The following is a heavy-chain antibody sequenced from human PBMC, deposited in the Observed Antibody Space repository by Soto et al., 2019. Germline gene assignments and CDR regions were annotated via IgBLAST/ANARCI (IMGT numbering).Heavy chain of an antibody. V-gene: IGHV3-30-3*01. CDR2: ISYDGSNK. CDR1: GFTFSSYA. CDR3: ARDYCSSTSCSHLNWFDP. D-gene: IGHD2-2*01. J-gene: IGHJ5*02. Sequence: GGSLRLSCAASGFTFSSYAMHWVRQAPGKGLEWVAVISYDGSNKYYADSVKGRFTISRDNSKNTLYLQMNSLRAEDTAVYYCARDYCSSTSCSHLNWFDPWGQGTLVTVSS.